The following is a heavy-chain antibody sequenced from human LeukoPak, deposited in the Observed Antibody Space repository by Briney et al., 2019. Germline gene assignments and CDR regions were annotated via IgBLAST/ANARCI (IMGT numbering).Heavy chain of an antibody. CDR1: GFTFGSYA. V-gene: IGHV3-30-3*01. J-gene: IGHJ4*02. CDR3: ARDPNDYGDYYFDY. Sequence: GGSLRLSCAASGFTFGSYAMHWVRQAPGKGLEWVAVISYDGSNKYYADSVKGRFTISRDNSKNTLYLQMNSLRAEDTAVYYCARDPNDYGDYYFDYWGQGTLVTVSS. D-gene: IGHD4-17*01. CDR2: ISYDGSNK.